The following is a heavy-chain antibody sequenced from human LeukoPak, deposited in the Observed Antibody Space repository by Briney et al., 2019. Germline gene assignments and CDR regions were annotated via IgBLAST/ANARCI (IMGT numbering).Heavy chain of an antibody. D-gene: IGHD2-2*01. CDR3: AKECVVVPAAMGNDAFDI. CDR1: GFTFSSYA. V-gene: IGHV3-23*01. J-gene: IGHJ3*02. Sequence: PGGSLRLSCAASGFTFSSYAMSWVRQAPGKGLEWVSAISGSGGSTYYADSVKGRFTISRDNSKNTLYLQMNSLRAEDTAVYYCAKECVVVPAAMGNDAFDIWGQGTMVTVSS. CDR2: ISGSGGST.